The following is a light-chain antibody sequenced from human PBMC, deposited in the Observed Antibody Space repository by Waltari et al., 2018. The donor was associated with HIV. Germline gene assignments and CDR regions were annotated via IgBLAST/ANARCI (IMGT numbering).Light chain of an antibody. V-gene: IGLV1-51*01. CDR2: DNN. J-gene: IGLJ3*02. CDR1: SSNIGRYY. CDR3: GTWDRSLSTWL. Sequence: QSVLTQPPSVSAAPGQRVAISCSGSSSNIGRYYVSWYAKLPRTAPKLVIYDNNKRPSGIPDRFSCSKSGTSATLGITGLQTGDEAHYYCGTWDRSLSTWLFGGGTKLNVL.